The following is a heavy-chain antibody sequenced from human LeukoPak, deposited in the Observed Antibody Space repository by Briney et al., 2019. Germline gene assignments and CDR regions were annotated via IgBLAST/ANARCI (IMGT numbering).Heavy chain of an antibody. CDR1: GDSISSSSHH. D-gene: IGHD3-22*01. V-gene: IGHV4-39*07. Sequence: SETLSLTCTVSGDSISSSSHHWGWIRQSPGKGLEWIGSIYYGRTTYYNPSLKSRVTISVDTSKNQFSLKLSSVTAADTAVYYCARTTQSITMIVVVKGAFDIWGQGTMVTVSS. CDR2: IYYGRTT. J-gene: IGHJ3*02. CDR3: ARTTQSITMIVVVKGAFDI.